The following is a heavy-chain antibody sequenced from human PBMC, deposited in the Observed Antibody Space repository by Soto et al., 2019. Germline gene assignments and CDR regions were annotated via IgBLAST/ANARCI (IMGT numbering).Heavy chain of an antibody. V-gene: IGHV3-30*18. D-gene: IGHD3-10*01. J-gene: IGHJ4*02. CDR2: ISYDGSNK. Sequence: GSLRLSCAASGFTFSSYGMHWVRQAPGKGLEWVAVISYDGSNKYYADSVKGRFTISRDNSKNTLYLQMNSLRAEDTAVYYCAKNSGNFRYYYGSGSYSYYFDYWGQGTLVTVSS. CDR1: GFTFSSYG. CDR3: AKNSGNFRYYYGSGSYSYYFDY.